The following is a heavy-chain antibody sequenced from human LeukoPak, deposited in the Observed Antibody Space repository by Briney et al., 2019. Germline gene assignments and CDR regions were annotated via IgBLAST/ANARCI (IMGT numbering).Heavy chain of an antibody. Sequence: GGSLRLSCAASGFTFSRYSMNWVRQAPGKGLEWVSSISSSSSYIYYADSVKGRFTISRDNAKNSLYLQMNSLRAEDTAVYYCARSVVAATIHDYWGQGTLVTVSS. CDR3: ARSVVAATIHDY. D-gene: IGHD2-15*01. V-gene: IGHV3-21*01. CDR2: ISSSSSYI. CDR1: GFTFSRYS. J-gene: IGHJ4*02.